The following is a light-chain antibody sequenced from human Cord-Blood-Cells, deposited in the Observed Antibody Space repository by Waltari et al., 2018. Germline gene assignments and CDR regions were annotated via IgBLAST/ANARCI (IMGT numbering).Light chain of an antibody. CDR1: SRDVGSYNH. V-gene: IGLV2-23*01. CDR3: CSYAGSSTWV. J-gene: IGLJ3*02. Sequence: QSALTQPDSVSGSPGQSITISCPGTSRDVGSYNHVSWYQQHPGKAPKLMFYEGSKRHSGVSNRFSGSKSGNTASLTISGLQAEDEADYYCCSYAGSSTWVFGGGTKLTVL. CDR2: EGS.